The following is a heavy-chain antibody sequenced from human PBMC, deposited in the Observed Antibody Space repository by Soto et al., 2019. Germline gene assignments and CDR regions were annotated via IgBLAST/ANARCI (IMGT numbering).Heavy chain of an antibody. CDR1: GFTFSSYG. Sequence: GGSLRLSCAASGFTFSSYGMHWVRQAPGKGLEWVAVISYDGSNKYYADSVKGRFTISRDNSKNTLYLQMNSLRAEDTAVYYCAKGTAGTIGFDYWGQGTLVTVSS. CDR2: ISYDGSNK. V-gene: IGHV3-30*18. D-gene: IGHD6-13*01. J-gene: IGHJ4*02. CDR3: AKGTAGTIGFDY.